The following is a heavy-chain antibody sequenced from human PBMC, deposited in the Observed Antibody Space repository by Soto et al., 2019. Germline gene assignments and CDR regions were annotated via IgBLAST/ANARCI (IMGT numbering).Heavy chain of an antibody. Sequence: QMQLQESGPGLVKPSETLSLTCTVSGGSINSNNYYWAWIRQPPGKGLAWIASIYYDGSTYYKPSLKSRVTISIDTSKNQFSLRLRSVTAADTAIYYCAKVVVAATRHTDFDSWGQGTLVTVSS. J-gene: IGHJ4*02. D-gene: IGHD2-15*01. CDR3: AKVVVAATRHTDFDS. CDR1: GGSINSNNYY. V-gene: IGHV4-39*01. CDR2: IYYDGST.